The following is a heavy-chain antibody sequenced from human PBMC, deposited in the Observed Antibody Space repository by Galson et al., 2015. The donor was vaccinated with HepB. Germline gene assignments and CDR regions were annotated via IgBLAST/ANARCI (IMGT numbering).Heavy chain of an antibody. D-gene: IGHD4-11*01. J-gene: IGHJ4*02. Sequence: SLRLSCAASGFTFSSYAMSWVRQAPGKGLEWVSAISGSGGSTYYADSVKGRFTISRDNSKNTLYLQMNSLRAKDTAVYYCAKLRAGHLYSTIDYWDQGTLVTVSS. CDR2: ISGSGGST. V-gene: IGHV3-23*01. CDR1: GFTFSSYA. CDR3: AKLRAGHLYSTIDY.